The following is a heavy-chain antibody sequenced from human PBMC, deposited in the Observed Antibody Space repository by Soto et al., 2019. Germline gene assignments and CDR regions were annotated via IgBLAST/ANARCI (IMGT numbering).Heavy chain of an antibody. CDR1: GYTFTGYY. J-gene: IGHJ4*02. CDR3: ARDSSSWSPLAYTYYFEY. CDR2: INPNSGGT. D-gene: IGHD6-13*01. Sequence: QVQLVQSGAEVKKPGASVKVSCKASGYTFTGYYMHWVRQAPGQGLEWMGWINPNSGGTNYAQKFQGWVTMTRDTTISTAYVELSRLRSDDTAVYYCARDSSSWSPLAYTYYFEYWGQGTLVTVSS. V-gene: IGHV1-2*04.